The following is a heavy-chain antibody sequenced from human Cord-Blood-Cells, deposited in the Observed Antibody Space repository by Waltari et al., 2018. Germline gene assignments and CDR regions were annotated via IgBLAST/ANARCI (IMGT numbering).Heavy chain of an antibody. Sequence: QVQLVESGGGVVQLGRSLSLPCAASGCTFSSYGMNWVRQAPGKGLEWVAVISYDGSNKYYADSVKGRFTISRDNSKNTLYLKKNSLRAEDTAVYYCAKSGSYFAFDIWGQGTMVTVSS. CDR1: GCTFSSYG. D-gene: IGHD1-26*01. CDR2: ISYDGSNK. V-gene: IGHV3-30*18. CDR3: AKSGSYFAFDI. J-gene: IGHJ3*02.